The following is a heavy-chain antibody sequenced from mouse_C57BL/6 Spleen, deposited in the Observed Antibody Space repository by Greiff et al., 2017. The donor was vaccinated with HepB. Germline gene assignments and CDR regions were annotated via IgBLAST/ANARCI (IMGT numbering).Heavy chain of an antibody. CDR3: TTLGTTVVEDY. CDR2: IDPENGDT. V-gene: IGHV14-4*01. D-gene: IGHD1-1*01. J-gene: IGHJ2*01. CDR1: GFNIKDDY. Sequence: EVQLQQSGAELVRPGASVKLSCTASGFNIKDDYMHWVKQRPEQGLEWIGWIDPENGDTEYASKFQGKATITADTSSNTAYLPLSSLTSEDAAVYYCTTLGTTVVEDYWGQGTTLTVSS.